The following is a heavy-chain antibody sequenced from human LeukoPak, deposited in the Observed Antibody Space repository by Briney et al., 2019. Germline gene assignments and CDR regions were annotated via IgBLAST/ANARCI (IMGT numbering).Heavy chain of an antibody. V-gene: IGHV3-30*18. D-gene: IGHD3-22*01. CDR3: AKDPSSEIVVALGAFDI. CDR1: GSTFSSYG. Sequence: QSGRSLRLSCAASGSTFSSYGMHWVRQAPGKGLEWVAVISYDGSNKYYADSVKGRFTISRDNSKNTLYLQMNSLRAEDTAVYYCAKDPSSEIVVALGAFDIWGQGTMVTVSS. J-gene: IGHJ3*02. CDR2: ISYDGSNK.